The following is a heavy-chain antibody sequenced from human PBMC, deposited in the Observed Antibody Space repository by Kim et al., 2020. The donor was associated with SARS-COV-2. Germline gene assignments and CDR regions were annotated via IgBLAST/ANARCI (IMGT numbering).Heavy chain of an antibody. D-gene: IGHD3-9*01. CDR1: GGSISSGSYY. V-gene: IGHV4-61*02. J-gene: IGHJ4*02. Sequence: SETLSLTCTVSGGSISSGSYYWSWIRQPAGKGLEWIGRIYTSGSTNYNPSLKSRVTISVDTSKNQFSLKLSSVTAADTAVYYCARDDAYDILTGYSWGQGTLVTVSS. CDR2: IYTSGST. CDR3: ARDDAYDILTGYS.